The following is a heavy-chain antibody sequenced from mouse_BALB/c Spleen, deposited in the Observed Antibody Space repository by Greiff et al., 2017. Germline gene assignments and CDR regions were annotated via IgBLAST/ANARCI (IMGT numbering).Heavy chain of an antibody. D-gene: IGHD1-1*01. CDR2: ISDGGSYT. CDR1: GFTFSDYY. V-gene: IGHV5-4*02. Sequence: EVKLVESGGGLVKPGGSLKLSCAASGFTFSDYYMYWVRQTPEKRLEWVATISDGGSYTYYPDSVKGRFTISRDNAKNNLYLQMSSLKSEDTAMYYCARGDYGSSPYFDVWGAGTTVTVSS. CDR3: ARGDYGSSPYFDV. J-gene: IGHJ1*01.